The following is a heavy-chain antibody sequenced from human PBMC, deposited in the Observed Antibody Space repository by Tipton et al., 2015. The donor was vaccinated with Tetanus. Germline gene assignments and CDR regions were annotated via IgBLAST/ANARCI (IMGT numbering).Heavy chain of an antibody. CDR3: AREADCSGGSCFSGDFDN. CDR1: GFIFSSYG. V-gene: IGHV3-33*01. Sequence: SLRLSCAASGFIFSSYGIHWVRQAPGKGLEWVAVSWYDGTDKYYADSVKGRFTISRDNSKNTLYLQMNSLRAEDTAVYYCAREADCSGGSCFSGDFDNWGQGTQVTVS. CDR2: SWYDGTDK. D-gene: IGHD2-15*01. J-gene: IGHJ4*02.